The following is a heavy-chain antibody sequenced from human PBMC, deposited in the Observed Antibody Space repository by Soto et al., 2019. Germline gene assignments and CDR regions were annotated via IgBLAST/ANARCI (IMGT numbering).Heavy chain of an antibody. J-gene: IGHJ5*02. Sequence: PSMTLYLTCTVSGDSIRSSSYWGWIRQPPGKGLEWIGSIYSTGNTYYNPSLNSQVTISVDTSKNQFSLNVISVTAADTAVYYCARSYYDRSGYAVDPWGQGTLVTVS. D-gene: IGHD3-22*01. CDR1: GDSIRSSSY. CDR3: ARSYYDRSGYAVDP. V-gene: IGHV4-38-2*02. CDR2: IYSTGNT.